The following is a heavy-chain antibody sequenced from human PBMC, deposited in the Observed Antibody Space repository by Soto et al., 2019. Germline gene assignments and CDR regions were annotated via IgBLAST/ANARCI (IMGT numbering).Heavy chain of an antibody. CDR1: GYTFTSYG. CDR3: ARVVVVAATLDWFDP. V-gene: IGHV1-18*01. J-gene: IGHJ5*02. CDR2: ISAYNGNT. Sequence: ASVKVSCKASGYTFTSYGISWVRQAPGQGLEWMGWISAYNGNTNYAQKLQGRVTMTTDTSTSTAYMELRSLRSDDTAVYYCARVVVVAATLDWFDPWGQGTLVTVSS. D-gene: IGHD2-15*01.